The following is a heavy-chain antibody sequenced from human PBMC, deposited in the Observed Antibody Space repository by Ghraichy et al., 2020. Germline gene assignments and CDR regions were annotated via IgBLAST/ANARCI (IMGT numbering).Heavy chain of an antibody. D-gene: IGHD3-3*01. V-gene: IGHV4-39*01. Sequence: SETLSLTCTVSGGSISSRSYYWGWIRQPPGQGLEWIGNIYHSGITYYNPSLKSRVTISVDTSKSQFSLKLTSVTAADTSMYYCARLSWSGDTRPTDYYFYGIDVWGQGTTVTVSS. J-gene: IGHJ6*02. CDR3: ARLSWSGDTRPTDYYFYGIDV. CDR1: GGSISSRSYY. CDR2: IYHSGIT.